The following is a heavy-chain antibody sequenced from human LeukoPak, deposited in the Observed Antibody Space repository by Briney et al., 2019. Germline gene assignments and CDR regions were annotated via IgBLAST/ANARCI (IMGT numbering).Heavy chain of an antibody. V-gene: IGHV3-66*01. CDR3: ARALVGATEDY. D-gene: IGHD1-26*01. CDR2: IYSGGST. Sequence: GGSLRLSCAASGFTVSSNYMSWVRQAPRKGLEWVSVIYSGGSTYYADSVKGRFTISRDNSKNTLYLQMNSLRAEDTAVYYCARALVGATEDYWGQGTLVTVSS. J-gene: IGHJ4*02. CDR1: GFTVSSNY.